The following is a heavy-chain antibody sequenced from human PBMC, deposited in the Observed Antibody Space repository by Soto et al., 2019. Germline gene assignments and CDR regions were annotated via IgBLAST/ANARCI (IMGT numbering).Heavy chain of an antibody. Sequence: EVQLVESGGGLVKPGGSLRLSCAASGFTFSSYSMNWVRQAPGKGLEWVSSISSSSSYIYYAGSVKGRFTISRDNAKNSLYLKKTSLRAEDSGVYYWARGMVRRVRACDIWGQATMVTVSS. V-gene: IGHV3-21*01. CDR2: ISSSSSYI. J-gene: IGHJ3*02. D-gene: IGHD3-10*01. CDR1: GFTFSSYS. CDR3: ARGMVRRVRACDI.